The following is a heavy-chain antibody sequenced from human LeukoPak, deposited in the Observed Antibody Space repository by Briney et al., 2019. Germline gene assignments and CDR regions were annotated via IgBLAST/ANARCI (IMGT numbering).Heavy chain of an antibody. CDR1: GGSISSHY. Sequence: SETLSLTCTVSGGSISSHYWSWIRQPPGKGLEWIGYIYYSGSTNYNPSLKSRVTISVDTSKNQFSLKLSSVTAADTAVYYCAREDSYGYGPGYYYYCMDVWGKGTTVTVSS. J-gene: IGHJ6*03. CDR3: AREDSYGYGPGYYYYCMDV. CDR2: IYYSGST. V-gene: IGHV4-59*11. D-gene: IGHD5-18*01.